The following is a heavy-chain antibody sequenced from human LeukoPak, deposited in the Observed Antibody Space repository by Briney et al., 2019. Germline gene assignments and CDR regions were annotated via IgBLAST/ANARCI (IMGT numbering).Heavy chain of an antibody. J-gene: IGHJ4*02. CDR1: GGSISSYY. Sequence: SETLSLTCTVSGGSISSYYWSWIRQPPGKGLEWIGYIYYSGSTNYNPSLKSRVTISVDTSKNQFSLKLSSVTAADTAVYYCARGGGYCDSSGYYGPDYWGQGTLVTVSS. CDR3: ARGGGYCDSSGYYGPDY. CDR2: IYYSGST. D-gene: IGHD3-22*01. V-gene: IGHV4-59*01.